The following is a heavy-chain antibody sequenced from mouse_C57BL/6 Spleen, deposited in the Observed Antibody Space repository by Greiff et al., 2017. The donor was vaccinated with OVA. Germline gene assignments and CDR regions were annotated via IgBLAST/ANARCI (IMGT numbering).Heavy chain of an antibody. J-gene: IGHJ1*03. Sequence: EVMLVESGGGLVKPGGSLKLSCAASGFTFSDYGMHWVRQAPEKGLEWVAYISSGSSTNSYADPVTGRFTISRDNAKHTLFLQMTSLRSEDTSMYDCARRDYYGSGYFGVWGTRTTVTVAS. V-gene: IGHV5-17*01. CDR1: GFTFSDYG. CDR3: ARRDYYGSGYFGV. D-gene: IGHD1-1*01. CDR2: ISSGSSTN.